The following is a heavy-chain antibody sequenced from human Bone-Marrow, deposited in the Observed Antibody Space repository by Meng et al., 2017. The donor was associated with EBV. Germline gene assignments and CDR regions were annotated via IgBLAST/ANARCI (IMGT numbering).Heavy chain of an antibody. Sequence: HLPLRESGPGKVKPSETLSLTCTVSGDSISSFYYWGWIRQPPGRGLEWIGSVHYTGSTYYSPSLKSRVTVSVDTSKNQFSLRLTSVTAADTAVYYCARPFPSWQSPRLDPFGAWGQGTLVTVSS. V-gene: IGHV4-39*01. CDR1: GDSISSFYY. CDR2: VHYTGST. CDR3: ARPFPSWQSPRLDPFGA. D-gene: IGHD6-19*01. J-gene: IGHJ5*02.